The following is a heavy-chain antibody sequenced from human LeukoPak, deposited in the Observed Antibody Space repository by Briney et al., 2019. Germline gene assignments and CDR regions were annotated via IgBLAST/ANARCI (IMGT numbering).Heavy chain of an antibody. J-gene: IGHJ6*03. Sequence: PGGSLRLSCAASGFTFSSYGMSWVRQAPGKGLEWVSAISGSGGSTYYADSVKGRFTISRDNAKNSLYLQMNSLRAEDTAVYYCARDFLSPSGWYNYYYMDVWGKGTTVTISS. CDR1: GFTFSSYG. V-gene: IGHV3-23*01. D-gene: IGHD6-19*01. CDR3: ARDFLSPSGWYNYYYMDV. CDR2: ISGSGGST.